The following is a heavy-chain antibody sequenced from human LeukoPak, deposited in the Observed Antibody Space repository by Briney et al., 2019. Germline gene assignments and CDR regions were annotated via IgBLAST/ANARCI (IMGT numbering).Heavy chain of an antibody. CDR2: INHSGST. V-gene: IGHV4-34*01. CDR1: GGSFSGYY. Sequence: SETLSPTCAVYGGSFSGYYWSWIRQPPGKGLEWIGEINHSGSTNYNPSLKSRVTISVDTSKNQFSLKLNSVTAADTAVYYCARGLGFFDYWGQGTLVTVSS. J-gene: IGHJ4*02. CDR3: ARGLGFFDY.